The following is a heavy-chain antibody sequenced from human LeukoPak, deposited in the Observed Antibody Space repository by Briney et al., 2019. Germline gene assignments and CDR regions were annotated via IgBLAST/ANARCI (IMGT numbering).Heavy chain of an antibody. V-gene: IGHV4-59*08. Sequence: ETLSLTCAVYGGSFSGYYWSWIRQPPGKGLEWIGYIYYSGSTNYNPSLKSRVTISVDTSKNQFSLKLSSVTAADTAVYYCARLRYSYGYVIDYWGQGTLVTVSS. D-gene: IGHD5-18*01. J-gene: IGHJ4*02. CDR2: IYYSGST. CDR1: GGSFSGYY. CDR3: ARLRYSYGYVIDY.